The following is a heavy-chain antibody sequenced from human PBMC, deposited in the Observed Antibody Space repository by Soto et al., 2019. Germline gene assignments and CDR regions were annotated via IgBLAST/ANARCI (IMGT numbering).Heavy chain of an antibody. Sequence: PGESLPLSCVGSGFTFIYYEMNWVRQAPGKGLERVAFISHTDRLTHYPDSVRGRFTISRDNAKNSLYLHMTSLRVEDTAVYYCARDTGRASADLWGQGTLVTVSS. D-gene: IGHD6-13*01. V-gene: IGHV3-48*03. CDR1: GFTFIYYE. J-gene: IGHJ5*02. CDR3: ARDTGRASADL. CDR2: ISHTDRLT.